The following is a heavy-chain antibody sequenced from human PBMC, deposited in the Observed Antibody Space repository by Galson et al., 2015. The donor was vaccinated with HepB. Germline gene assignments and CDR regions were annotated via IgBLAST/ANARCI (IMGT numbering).Heavy chain of an antibody. D-gene: IGHD1-26*01. CDR2: IYHSGST. CDR1: GGSISSNNW. V-gene: IGHV4-4*02. Sequence: ETLSLTCAVSGGSISSNNWWSWVRRPPGKGLEWIGEIYHSGSTSYKPSLKSRITISVDKSKNQFSLKVNSVTDADTAVYYCTSRPFREVGGGMDVWGQGTTVTVS. J-gene: IGHJ6*02. CDR3: TSRPFREVGGGMDV.